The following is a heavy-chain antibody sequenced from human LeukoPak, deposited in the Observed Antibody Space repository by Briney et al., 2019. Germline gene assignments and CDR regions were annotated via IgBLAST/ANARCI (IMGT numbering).Heavy chain of an antibody. V-gene: IGHV1-69*13. D-gene: IGHD2-2*02. J-gene: IGHJ5*02. CDR3: ARVAGGRYCSSTSCYMRGWFDP. CDR1: GGTFSSCA. Sequence: SVKVSCKASGGTFSSCAISWVRQAPGQGLEWMGGIIPIFGTANYAQKFQGRVTITADEFTSTAYMELSSLRSEDTAVYYCARVAGGRYCSSTSCYMRGWFDPWGQGTLSPSPQ. CDR2: IIPIFGTA.